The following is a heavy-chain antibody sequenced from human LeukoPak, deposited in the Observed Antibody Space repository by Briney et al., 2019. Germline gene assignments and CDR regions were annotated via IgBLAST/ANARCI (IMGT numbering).Heavy chain of an antibody. Sequence: GGSLRLSCAASGFTFSSYAMSWVRQAPGKGLEWVSAISGSGGSTYYADSVKGRFTISRDNSRNTLYLQMNSLRAEDTAVYYCAKGPAFATVAYFDYWGQGTLVTVSS. D-gene: IGHD4-23*01. CDR2: ISGSGGST. V-gene: IGHV3-23*01. J-gene: IGHJ4*02. CDR1: GFTFSSYA. CDR3: AKGPAFATVAYFDY.